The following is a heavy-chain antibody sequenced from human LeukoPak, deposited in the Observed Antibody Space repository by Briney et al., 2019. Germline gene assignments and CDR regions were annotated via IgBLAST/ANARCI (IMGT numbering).Heavy chain of an antibody. CDR2: INHSGST. CDR1: GGSFSGYY. V-gene: IGHV4-34*01. CDR3: ARLTEQIAAAVTGAFDI. J-gene: IGHJ3*02. D-gene: IGHD6-13*01. Sequence: SSETLSLTCAVYGGSFSGYYWSWIRQPPGKGLEWIGEINHSGSTNYNPSLKSRVTISVDTSKNQFSLKLSSVTAADTAVYYCARLTEQIAAAVTGAFDIWGQGTMVTVSS.